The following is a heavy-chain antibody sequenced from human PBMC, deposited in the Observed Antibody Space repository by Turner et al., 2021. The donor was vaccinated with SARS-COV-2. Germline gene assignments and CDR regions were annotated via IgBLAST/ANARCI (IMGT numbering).Heavy chain of an antibody. D-gene: IGHD6-19*01. CDR1: GGTFSSYA. Sequence: QVQLVQSGAEVKKPGSSVKVSCKASGGTFSSYAISWVRQAPGQGLEWMGGIIPIFGTANSAQKFQGRVTVTADESTSTAYMELSSLRSDDTAMYYCAREDNSGWGAFDIWGQGTMVTVSS. V-gene: IGHV1-69*01. CDR2: IIPIFGTA. J-gene: IGHJ3*02. CDR3: AREDNSGWGAFDI.